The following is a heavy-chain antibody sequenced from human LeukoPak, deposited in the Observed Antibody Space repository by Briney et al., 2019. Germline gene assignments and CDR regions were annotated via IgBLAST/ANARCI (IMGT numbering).Heavy chain of an antibody. CDR3: ARDFLPNDAFDI. CDR1: GYTFTGYY. Sequence: ASVTVSCTASGYTFTGYYMHWVRQAPGQGLEWMGWINPNSGGTKYSQKFQGRVTMTWDTSVHTVYMELRRLRSDDTAVYYCARDFLPNDAFDIWGQGTMVTGSS. V-gene: IGHV1-2*02. CDR2: INPNSGGT. J-gene: IGHJ3*02.